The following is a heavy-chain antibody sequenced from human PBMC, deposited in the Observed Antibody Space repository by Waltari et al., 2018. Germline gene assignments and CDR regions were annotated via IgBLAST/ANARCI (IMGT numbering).Heavy chain of an antibody. J-gene: IGHJ5*02. V-gene: IGHV3-7*01. CDR2: VQHDGTEK. Sequence: EVQLVESGGGLVQPGGSLRLSCAASGFTFSNYWMNWLRQAPGKGLEWVANVQHDGTEKYYLDSVKGRLTISRDNAKSSLYLQMDSLRAEDTAIYYCARDGRGVNSQFNLFDLWGQGLQVTVSS. CDR1: GFTFSNYW. CDR3: ARDGRGVNSQFNLFDL. D-gene: IGHD2-8*01.